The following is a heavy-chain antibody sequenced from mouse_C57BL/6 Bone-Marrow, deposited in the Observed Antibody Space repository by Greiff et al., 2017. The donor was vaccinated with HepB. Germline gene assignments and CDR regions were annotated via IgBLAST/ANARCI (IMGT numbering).Heavy chain of an antibody. D-gene: IGHD1-1*01. V-gene: IGHV1-7*01. CDR2: INPSSGYT. Sequence: VQGVESGAELAKPGASVKLSCKASGYTFTSYWMHWVKQRPGQGLEWIGYINPSSGYTKYNQKFKDKATLTADKSSSTAYMQLSSLTYEDSAVYYCARERLYYYGSSYGWYFDVWGTGTTVTVSS. CDR1: GYTFTSYW. J-gene: IGHJ1*03. CDR3: ARERLYYYGSSYGWYFDV.